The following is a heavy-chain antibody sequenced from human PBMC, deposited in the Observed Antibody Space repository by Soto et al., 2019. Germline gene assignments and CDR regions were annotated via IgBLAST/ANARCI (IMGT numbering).Heavy chain of an antibody. Sequence: QVQLVQSGAEVKKPGASVKVSCKASGYTFTGYYMHWVRQAPGQGLEWMGWINPNSGGTNDAQKFQGWVTMTRDTSISTAYMELSRLRSDDTAVYYCARGVESSGWYAPWGQGTLVTVSS. CDR1: GYTFTGYY. V-gene: IGHV1-2*04. J-gene: IGHJ5*02. CDR2: INPNSGGT. D-gene: IGHD6-19*01. CDR3: ARGVESSGWYAP.